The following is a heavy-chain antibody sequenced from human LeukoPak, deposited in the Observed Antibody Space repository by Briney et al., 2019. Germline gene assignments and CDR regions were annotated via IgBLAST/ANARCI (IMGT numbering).Heavy chain of an antibody. CDR2: MNPQSGDT. CDR1: GYTFTSYD. CDR3: ARDLKRGYSSGRYSWGTGSSNDY. Sequence: ASVKVSCKASGYTFTSYDINWVRQATGQGLEWMGWMNPQSGDTDYAQNLQGRVTMTTDTSTSTAYMEVRSLRSDDTAVYYCARDLKRGYSSGRYSWGTGSSNDYWGQGTLVTVSS. J-gene: IGHJ4*02. V-gene: IGHV1-8*01. D-gene: IGHD6-19*01.